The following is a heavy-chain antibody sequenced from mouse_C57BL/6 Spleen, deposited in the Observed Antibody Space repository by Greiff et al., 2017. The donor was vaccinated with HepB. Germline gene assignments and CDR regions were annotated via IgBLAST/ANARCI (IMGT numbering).Heavy chain of an antibody. V-gene: IGHV1-7*01. CDR2: INPSSGYT. CDR1: GYTFTSYW. Sequence: QVQLKESGAELAKPGASVKLSCKASGYTFTSYWMHWVKQRPGQGLEWIGYINPSSGYTKYNQKFKDKATLTADKSSSTAYMQLSSLTDEDSAVYCCARNHYYYGFDYWGQGTTLTVSS. J-gene: IGHJ2*01. D-gene: IGHD1-1*01. CDR3: ARNHYYYGFDY.